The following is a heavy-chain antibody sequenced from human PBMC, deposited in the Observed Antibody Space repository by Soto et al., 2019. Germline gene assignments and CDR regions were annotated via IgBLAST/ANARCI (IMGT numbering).Heavy chain of an antibody. CDR1: AFTFSTYA. J-gene: IGHJ4*02. CDR3: VQTTGWPGFDF. CDR2: IYGGGTT. D-gene: IGHD6-19*01. Sequence: PWVSLRLSCVASAFTFSTYAMSWVRQAPGKGLEWVSVIYGGGTTYYADSVKGRFTISRDTSKNTLYLQMNSLRAEDTAVYDCVQTTGWPGFDFWGQGTLVTVSS. V-gene: IGHV3-53*01.